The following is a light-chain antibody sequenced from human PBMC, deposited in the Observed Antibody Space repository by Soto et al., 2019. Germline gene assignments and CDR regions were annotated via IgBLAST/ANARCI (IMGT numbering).Light chain of an antibody. V-gene: IGKV1-33*01. CDR3: QQYDNLPIT. CDR1: QDISNN. Sequence: DMQMTQSPSSLSASVGDRFTITCRSSQDISNNLNWYQQKPGKAPKLLIYHASNLETGVPSKFSGSGSGTHLTFTISSLQPEDIATYYCQQYDNLPITFGQGTRLEIK. J-gene: IGKJ5*01. CDR2: HAS.